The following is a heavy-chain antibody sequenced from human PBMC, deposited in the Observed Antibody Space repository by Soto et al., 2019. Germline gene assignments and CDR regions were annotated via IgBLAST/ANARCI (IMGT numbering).Heavy chain of an antibody. J-gene: IGHJ4*02. CDR1: GFTFSSYA. CDR3: AKDGGRDTAMGPY. Sequence: GGSLRLSCAASGFTFSSYAMSWVRQAPGKGLGWVSAISGSGGSTYYADSVKGRFTISRDNSKNTLYLQMNSLRAEDTAVYYCAKDGGRDTAMGPYWGQGTLVTVSS. D-gene: IGHD5-18*01. CDR2: ISGSGGST. V-gene: IGHV3-23*01.